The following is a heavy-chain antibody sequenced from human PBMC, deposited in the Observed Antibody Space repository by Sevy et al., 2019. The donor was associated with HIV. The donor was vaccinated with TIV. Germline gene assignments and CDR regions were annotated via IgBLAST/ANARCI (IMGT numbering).Heavy chain of an antibody. CDR2: MNPNSGNT. Sequence: ASVKVSCKASGYTFTSYDINWVRQATGQGLEWMGWMNPNSGNTGYAQKFQGRVTMTRNTSISTAYMGLSSLRSEDTAVYYCARVVLAARRNQGSYYYGMDVWGQGTTVTVSS. V-gene: IGHV1-8*01. D-gene: IGHD6-6*01. CDR1: GYTFTSYD. J-gene: IGHJ6*02. CDR3: ARVVLAARRNQGSYYYGMDV.